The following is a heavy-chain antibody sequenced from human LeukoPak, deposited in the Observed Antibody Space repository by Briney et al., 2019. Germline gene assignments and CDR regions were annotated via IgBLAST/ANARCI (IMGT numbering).Heavy chain of an antibody. Sequence: SETLSLTCTVSGGSIGSYYWTWIRQPAGKRLEWIGRIFSNGRSNYDPSLESRVTMPETSKSQVSLNLSSVTAADTAVYYCARERGVTTVNWFDSWGPGTLVTVSS. CDR2: IFSNGRS. V-gene: IGHV4-4*07. CDR1: GGSIGSYY. J-gene: IGHJ5*01. D-gene: IGHD4-17*01. CDR3: ARERGVTTVNWFDS.